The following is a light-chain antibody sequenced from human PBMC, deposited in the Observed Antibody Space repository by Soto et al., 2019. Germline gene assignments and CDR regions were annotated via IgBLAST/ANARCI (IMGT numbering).Light chain of an antibody. CDR2: AAS. CDR1: QGIRDE. CDR3: LQDYDYPRT. J-gene: IGKJ1*01. V-gene: IGKV1-6*01. Sequence: AIQMTQSRSSLSASVLDRCTITGRASQGIRDELGWYQQKAGKAPNLLISAASRLQSGVPSRFSGRGSGTDFTLTISSLQPEDFATYYCLQDYDYPRTFGQGTKVDIK.